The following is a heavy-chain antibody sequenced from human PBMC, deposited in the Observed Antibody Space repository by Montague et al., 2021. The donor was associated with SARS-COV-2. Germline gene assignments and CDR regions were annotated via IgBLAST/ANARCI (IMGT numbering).Heavy chain of an antibody. CDR1: GFTFSSYA. CDR2: ISGSGGGT. CDR3: AKTLTPGITTWGFDY. V-gene: IGHV3-23*01. D-gene: IGHD3-16*01. Sequence: SLRLSCAASGFTFSSYAMSWVRQAPGKGLEWVSAISGSGGGTYYADSVKGRFTISRDNSKNTLYLQMNSLRAEDTAVYYCAKTLTPGITTWGFDYWGQGTLVTVSS. J-gene: IGHJ4*02.